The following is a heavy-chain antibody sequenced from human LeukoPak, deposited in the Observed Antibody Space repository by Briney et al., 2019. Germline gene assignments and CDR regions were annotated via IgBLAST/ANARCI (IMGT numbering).Heavy chain of an antibody. Sequence: PGGSLRLSCAASGFTFSSYAMHWVRQAPGKGLEWVAVISYDGSNKYYADSVKGRFTISRDNSKNTLYLQMNSLRAEDTAVYYCAKTRHIVVVTATLDYWGQGTLVTVSS. V-gene: IGHV3-30-3*02. CDR3: AKTRHIVVVTATLDY. D-gene: IGHD2-21*02. CDR2: ISYDGSNK. J-gene: IGHJ4*02. CDR1: GFTFSSYA.